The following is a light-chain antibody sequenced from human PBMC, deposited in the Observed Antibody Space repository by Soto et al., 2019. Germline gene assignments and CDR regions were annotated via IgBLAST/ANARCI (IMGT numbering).Light chain of an antibody. V-gene: IGLV4-69*01. J-gene: IGLJ2*01. Sequence: QLVLTQSPSASASLGASVKLTCTLSSGHSSYAIAWHQQQPEKGPRYLMKLNSDGSHRKGDGIPDRFSGSSSGAERYLTISSLQSEDEADYYCQTWGSGIRVVFGGGTKLTVL. CDR3: QTWGSGIRVV. CDR1: SGHSSYA. CDR2: LNSDGSH.